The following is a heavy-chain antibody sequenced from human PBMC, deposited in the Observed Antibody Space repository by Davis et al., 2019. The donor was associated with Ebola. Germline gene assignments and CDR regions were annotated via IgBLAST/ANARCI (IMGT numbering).Heavy chain of an antibody. Sequence: PSETLSLTCAVYGGSFSGYYWSWIRQPPGKGLEWIGEINHSGSTNYNPSLKSRVTISVDTSKNQFSLKLSSVTAADTAVYYCARWLQSDAFDIWGQGTMVTVSS. CDR1: GGSFSGYY. CDR2: INHSGST. J-gene: IGHJ3*02. CDR3: ARWLQSDAFDI. V-gene: IGHV4-34*01. D-gene: IGHD5-24*01.